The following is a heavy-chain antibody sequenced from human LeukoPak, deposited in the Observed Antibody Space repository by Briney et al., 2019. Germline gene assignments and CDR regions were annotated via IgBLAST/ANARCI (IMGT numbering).Heavy chain of an antibody. D-gene: IGHD6-6*01. CDR3: ASLFLCYGCSRSSDDFDI. CDR2: IRYDGSNK. V-gene: IGHV3-30*02. Sequence: GGSLRLSCAASGFTFSSYGMHWVRQVPGKGLEWVAFIRYDGSNKYYADSVKGRFTISRDNSKNTLYLQMNSLRAEDTAVYYCASLFLCYGCSRSSDDFDIWGQGTMVTVSS. CDR1: GFTFSSYG. J-gene: IGHJ3*02.